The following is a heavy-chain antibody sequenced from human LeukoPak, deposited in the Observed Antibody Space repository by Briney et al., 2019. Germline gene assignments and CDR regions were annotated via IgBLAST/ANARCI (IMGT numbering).Heavy chain of an antibody. D-gene: IGHD4-17*01. CDR3: ARMTTVITHFDY. Sequence: SETLSLTCTVSGGSISSYYWSWIRQPPGKGLEWIGYIYYSGSTNYNPSLKSRVTISVDTSENHLSLKLRSVTAADTAVYYCARMTTVITHFDYWGQGTLVTVSS. V-gene: IGHV4-59*01. CDR1: GGSISSYY. CDR2: IYYSGST. J-gene: IGHJ4*02.